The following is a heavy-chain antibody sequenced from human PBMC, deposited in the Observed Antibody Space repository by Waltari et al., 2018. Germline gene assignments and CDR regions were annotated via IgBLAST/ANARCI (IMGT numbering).Heavy chain of an antibody. CDR2: MNHRGSG. J-gene: IGHJ3*01. Sequence: QVQLNQWGAGVLKPSETLSLTCAVYGESFSDHFWTWIRQPPGKGLEWIGQMNHRGSGTYNPSLKNRVTISVDTSMNQFSLMMTSLTAADTAVYYCARAPSFHYGVFSVPLTPDYWSQGTMVFVSS. D-gene: IGHD4-17*01. CDR1: GESFSDHF. CDR3: ARAPSFHYGVFSVPLTPDY. V-gene: IGHV4-34*01.